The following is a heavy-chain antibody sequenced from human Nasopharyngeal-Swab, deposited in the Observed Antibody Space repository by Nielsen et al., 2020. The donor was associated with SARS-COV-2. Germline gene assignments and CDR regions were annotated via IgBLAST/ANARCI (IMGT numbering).Heavy chain of an antibody. CDR2: INDSGST. CDR3: ARCLREVPICPASQYDFYY. CDR1: SGFFRGIY. V-gene: IGHV4-34*01. J-gene: IGHJ4*02. Sequence: SETMSLTCAVYSGFFRGIYWSWISQPHGKGLGWIGEINDSGSTNYNPTLTSRVTMSVDTSKSQFSLKLNSVTAADTAVYYCARCLREVPICPASQYDFYYWGQGTLVTVSS. D-gene: IGHD3-10*02.